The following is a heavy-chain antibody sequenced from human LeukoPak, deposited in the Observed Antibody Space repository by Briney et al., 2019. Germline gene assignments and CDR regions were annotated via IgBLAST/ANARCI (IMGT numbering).Heavy chain of an antibody. CDR2: ISGSGGST. Sequence: GGSLRLSCAASGFTFSSYAMSWVREAPGKGLEGVSGISGSGGSTDYADSVKGRFTISRDNSKNTLYLQMNSLRAEDTAVYYCARGRDGDYIFDYWGQGTLVTVSS. CDR3: ARGRDGDYIFDY. J-gene: IGHJ4*02. V-gene: IGHV3-23*01. CDR1: GFTFSSYA. D-gene: IGHD5-24*01.